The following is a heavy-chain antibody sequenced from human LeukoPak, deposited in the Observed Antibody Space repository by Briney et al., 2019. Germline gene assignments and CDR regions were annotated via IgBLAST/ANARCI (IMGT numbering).Heavy chain of an antibody. J-gene: IGHJ4*02. CDR3: ARDGLYDSSGYYMDS. V-gene: IGHV4-59*01. CDR2: IYYSGGT. Sequence: SETLSLTCTVSGGAISSYYWSWIRQPPGKGLEWIGYIYYSGGTKYNPSLMSRVTISVDRAQNQFSLSLKSVTAADTAVYYCARDGLYDSSGYYMDSWGRGTLVIVSS. D-gene: IGHD3-22*01. CDR1: GGAISSYY.